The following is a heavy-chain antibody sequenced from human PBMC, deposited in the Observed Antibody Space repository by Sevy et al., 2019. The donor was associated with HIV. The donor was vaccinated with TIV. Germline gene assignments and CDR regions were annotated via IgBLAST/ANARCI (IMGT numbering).Heavy chain of an antibody. CDR2: ISYDGSNK. J-gene: IGHJ3*02. CDR1: GFTFSSYA. CDR3: ASPTGPWELLGGAFDI. V-gene: IGHV3-30-3*01. D-gene: IGHD1-26*01. Sequence: GGSLRLSCAASGFTFSSYAMHWVRQAPGKGLEWVAVISYDGSNKYYADSVKGRFTISRDNSKKTLYLQMNSLRAEDTAVYYCASPTGPWELLGGAFDIWGQGTMVTVSS.